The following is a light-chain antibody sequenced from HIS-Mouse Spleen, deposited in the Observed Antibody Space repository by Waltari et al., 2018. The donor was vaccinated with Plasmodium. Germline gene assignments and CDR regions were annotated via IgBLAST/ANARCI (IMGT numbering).Light chain of an antibody. CDR1: ALPKKY. V-gene: IGLV3-10*01. Sequence: SYELTQPPSVSVSPGQTARIPCSGDALPKKYAYWYQQKSGQAPVLVIYEDSKRPSGIPERFSGSSSGTMATLTISGAQVEDEADYYGYSTDSSGNHSVFGSGTKVTVL. CDR3: YSTDSSGNHSV. J-gene: IGLJ6*01. CDR2: EDS.